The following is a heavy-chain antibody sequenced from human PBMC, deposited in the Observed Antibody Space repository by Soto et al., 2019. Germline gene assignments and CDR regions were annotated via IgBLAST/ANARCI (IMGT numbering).Heavy chain of an antibody. D-gene: IGHD3-3*01. CDR1: RDTFTSYY. CDR2: ISAYNGDT. Sequence: ASVKVSCKAPRDTFTSYYIKWVRQAPGQGLEWMGWISAYNGDTTYAQKLQGRVTMTTDTSTSTAYMELRSLRSDDTAVYYCARTPRVVKGAFDIWGQGTMVTVSS. V-gene: IGHV1-18*04. CDR3: ARTPRVVKGAFDI. J-gene: IGHJ3*02.